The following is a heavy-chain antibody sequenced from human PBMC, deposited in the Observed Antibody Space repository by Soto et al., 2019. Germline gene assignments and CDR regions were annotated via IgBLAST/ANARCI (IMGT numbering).Heavy chain of an antibody. Sequence: ASVKVSCKASGYTFTSYDINWVRQATGQGLEWMGWMNPNSGNTGYAQKFQGRVTMTRNTSISTAYMELSSLRSEDTAVYYCARGSSNHWVTYLVGAFDIWGQGTMVT. CDR2: MNPNSGNT. CDR1: GYTFTSYD. D-gene: IGHD1-26*01. J-gene: IGHJ3*02. CDR3: ARGSSNHWVTYLVGAFDI. V-gene: IGHV1-8*01.